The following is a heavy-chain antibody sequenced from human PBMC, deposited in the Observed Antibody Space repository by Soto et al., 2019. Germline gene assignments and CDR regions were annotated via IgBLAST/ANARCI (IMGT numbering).Heavy chain of an antibody. CDR3: LRGYSGWGFAP. D-gene: IGHD5-12*01. CDR1: GFSFSSYW. CDR2: VKSDETST. V-gene: IGHV3-74*01. J-gene: IGHJ5*02. Sequence: EVQLVESGGGLVQPGGSLRLSCVASGFSFSSYWMHWVRQVPGKGLMWVSRVKSDETSTIYADSVKGRFTISRDNAKNMLYLQMNSLRAEDTAVYYCLRGYSGWGFAPWGQGTLVTVSS.